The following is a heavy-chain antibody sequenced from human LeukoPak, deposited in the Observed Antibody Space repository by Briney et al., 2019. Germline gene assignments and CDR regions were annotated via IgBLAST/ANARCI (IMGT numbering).Heavy chain of an antibody. V-gene: IGHV3-21*01. CDR3: ARPLFGAISPGY. J-gene: IGHJ4*02. Sequence: GGSLRLSCAASGFTFSSYSMNWVRQAPGKGLEWVSSISSSSTYIYYADSVKGRFTISRDNAKNSLNLQMNNLRPEDTAMYYCARPLFGAISPGYWGQGTLVTVSS. D-gene: IGHD3-10*01. CDR2: ISSSSTYI. CDR1: GFTFSSYS.